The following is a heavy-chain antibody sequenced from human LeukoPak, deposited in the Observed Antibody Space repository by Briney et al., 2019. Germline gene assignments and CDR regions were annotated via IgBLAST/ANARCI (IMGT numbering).Heavy chain of an antibody. Sequence: SETLSLTCTVSGGSISSSSYYWGWIRQPPGKGLEWIGSIYYSGSTYYNPSLKSRVTISVDTSKNQFSLKLSSVTAADTAVYYCARSAPRGRLSFDYWGQGTLVTVSS. D-gene: IGHD3-10*01. CDR3: ARSAPRGRLSFDY. J-gene: IGHJ4*02. V-gene: IGHV4-39*07. CDR1: GGSISSSSYY. CDR2: IYYSGST.